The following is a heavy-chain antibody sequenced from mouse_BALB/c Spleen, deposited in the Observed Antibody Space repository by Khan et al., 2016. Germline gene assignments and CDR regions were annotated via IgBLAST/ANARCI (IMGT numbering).Heavy chain of an antibody. D-gene: IGHD1-1*01. J-gene: IGHJ3*01. Sequence: VRLQQSGAELVKPGASVKLSCTASGFNIKDTYINWVKQRHEQGLEWIGRIDPANDNTKYDPRFQGKATITADTSSNTAYLQLSILTSEYTAVYFCARCIYAYWFAYWGQCTLVSVSA. CDR1: GFNIKDTY. CDR2: IDPANDNT. V-gene: IGHV14-3*02. CDR3: ARCIYAYWFAY.